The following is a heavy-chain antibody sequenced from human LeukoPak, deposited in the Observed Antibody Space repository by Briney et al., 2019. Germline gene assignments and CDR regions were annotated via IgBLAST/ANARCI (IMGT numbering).Heavy chain of an antibody. D-gene: IGHD3-10*01. Sequence: GGSLRLSCASSGFTFNSYTMNWVRQAPGKGLEWVSSIGSSRSYIYYADSVKGRFTISRDNAKKEMYLQMNSLRAEDTAVYYCARHYGSGSYYGPFDYWGQGTLVTVSS. CDR1: GFTFNSYT. V-gene: IGHV3-21*01. J-gene: IGHJ4*02. CDR2: IGSSRSYI. CDR3: ARHYGSGSYYGPFDY.